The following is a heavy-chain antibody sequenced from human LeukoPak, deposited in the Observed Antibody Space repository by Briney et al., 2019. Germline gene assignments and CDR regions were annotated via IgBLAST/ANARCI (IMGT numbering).Heavy chain of an antibody. J-gene: IGHJ4*02. Sequence: ASVKVSCKASGYTFTSYDINWVRQATGQGLEWMGWMNPNSGNTGYAQKFQGRVTMTRNTSISTAYMELSSLRSEDTAVYYCARVRRYYYDSSGYYPYYFDYRGQGTLVTVSS. CDR2: MNPNSGNT. CDR1: GYTFTSYD. V-gene: IGHV1-8*01. D-gene: IGHD3-22*01. CDR3: ARVRRYYYDSSGYYPYYFDY.